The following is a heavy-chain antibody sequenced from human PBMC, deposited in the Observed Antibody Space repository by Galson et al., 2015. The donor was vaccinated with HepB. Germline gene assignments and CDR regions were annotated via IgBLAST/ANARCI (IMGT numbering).Heavy chain of an antibody. CDR2: IRSKANSYAT. J-gene: IGHJ4*02. V-gene: IGHV3-73*01. CDR3: LTGGIVLMAQMK. D-gene: IGHD2-8*01. CDR1: GFTFSGSA. Sequence: SLRLSCAASGFTFSGSAMHWVRQASGKGLEWVGRIRSKANSYATAYAASVKGRFTISRDDSKNTAYLQMNCLKTEDTAVYYCLTGGIVLMAQMKWGQGTLVTVSS.